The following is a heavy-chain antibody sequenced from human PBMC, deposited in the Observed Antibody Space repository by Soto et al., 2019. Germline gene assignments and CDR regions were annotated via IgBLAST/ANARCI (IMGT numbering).Heavy chain of an antibody. J-gene: IGHJ5*02. V-gene: IGHV1-69*01. CDR1: GGTFSSYA. CDR3: ASFSVVIPEASFHP. Sequence: QVQLVQSGAEVKKPGSSVKVSCKASGGTFSSYAISWVRQAPGQGLEWMGGIIAIFGTANYAQKFQGRVTITADEFTRSADTDLSSLTSADTAVYYCASFSVVIPEASFHPWGEGTPVTVYS. D-gene: IGHD3-22*01. CDR2: IIAIFGTA.